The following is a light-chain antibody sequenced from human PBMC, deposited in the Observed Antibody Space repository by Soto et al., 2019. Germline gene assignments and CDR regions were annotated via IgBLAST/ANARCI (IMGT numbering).Light chain of an antibody. J-gene: IGLJ1*01. CDR3: QSYDSSLSVPYV. CDR2: GNS. Sequence: QSVLTQPPSVSGSPGQRVTFSCTGSSSNIGAGYDVHWYQQLPGTAPKLLIYGNSNRPSGVPDRFSGSKSGTSASLAITGLQAEDEADYYCQSYDSSLSVPYVLGTGTKVTVL. V-gene: IGLV1-40*01. CDR1: SSNIGAGYD.